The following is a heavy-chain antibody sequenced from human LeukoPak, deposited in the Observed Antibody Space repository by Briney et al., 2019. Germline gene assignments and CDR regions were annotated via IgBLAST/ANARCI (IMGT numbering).Heavy chain of an antibody. J-gene: IGHJ4*02. CDR1: GGSISSYY. D-gene: IGHD6-6*01. V-gene: IGHV4-59*04. CDR2: IYYSGST. Sequence: SETLSLTCTVSGGSISSYYWSWIRQPPGKGLEWIGNIYYSGSTYYNPSLTSRVTISVDTSKTQFSLKLSSVTAADTAVYYCARSIVATGIDFWGQGTLVTVSS. CDR3: ARSIVATGIDF.